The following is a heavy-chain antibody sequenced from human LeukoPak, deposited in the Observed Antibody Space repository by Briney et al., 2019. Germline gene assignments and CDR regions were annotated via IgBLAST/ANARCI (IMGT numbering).Heavy chain of an antibody. CDR3: ARTMMVVGDAFDI. D-gene: IGHD3-22*01. Sequence: GGSLRLSCAASGFTFSSYSMNWVRQAPGKGLEWVSYISSSSSTIYYADSVKGRFTISRDNAKNSLYLQMNSLRAEDTAVYYCARTMMVVGDAFDIWGQGTMVTVSS. CDR1: GFTFSSYS. V-gene: IGHV3-48*01. CDR2: ISSSSSTI. J-gene: IGHJ3*02.